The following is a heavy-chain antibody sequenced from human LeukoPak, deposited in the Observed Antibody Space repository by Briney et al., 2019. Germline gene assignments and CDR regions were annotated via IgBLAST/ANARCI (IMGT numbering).Heavy chain of an antibody. V-gene: IGHV1-2*02. CDR2: INPNSGGT. J-gene: IGHJ4*02. Sequence: GASVKVSCKASGYIFTGYYMHWVRQAPGQGLEWMGWINPNSGGTNYAQKFQGRVTMTRDTSINTAYMELSRLTSDDTAVYYCAKGVVVVPAAMAGYFDYWGQGTLVAVSS. CDR3: AKGVVVVPAAMAGYFDY. D-gene: IGHD2-2*01. CDR1: GYIFTGYY.